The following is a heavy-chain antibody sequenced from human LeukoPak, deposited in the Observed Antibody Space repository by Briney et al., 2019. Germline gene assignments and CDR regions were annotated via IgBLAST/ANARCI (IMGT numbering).Heavy chain of an antibody. D-gene: IGHD4-17*01. V-gene: IGHV4-31*03. CDR1: GGSVSSGGYY. J-gene: IGHJ4*02. CDR3: ASATVTTGPFDY. CDR2: IYYGGST. Sequence: SSQTLSLTCTVSGGSVSSGGYYWSWIRQHPGKGLEWIGYIYYGGSTYYNPSLKSRVTISVDTSKNQFSLKLSSVTAADTAVYYCASATVTTGPFDYWGQGTLVTVSS.